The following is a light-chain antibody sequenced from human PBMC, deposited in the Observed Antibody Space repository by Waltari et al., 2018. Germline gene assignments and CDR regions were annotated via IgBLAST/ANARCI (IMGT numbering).Light chain of an antibody. V-gene: IGKV3-15*01. J-gene: IGKJ1*01. CDR2: GAS. CDR3: QQYNNWPPWT. CDR1: QSVTGSY. Sequence: ETVLTQSPGTLSLSPGERASLSCRASQSVTGSYITWYQQKPGQAPRLLIHGASTRAIGIPDRFSGSGSGTQFTLTISSLQSEDFAVYYCQQYNNWPPWTFGQGTKVEIK.